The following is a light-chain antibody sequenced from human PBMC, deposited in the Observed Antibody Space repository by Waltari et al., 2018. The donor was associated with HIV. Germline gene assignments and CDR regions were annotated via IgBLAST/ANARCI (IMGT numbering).Light chain of an antibody. CDR3: CAYAGSTTYVI. J-gene: IGLJ2*01. CDR2: EVS. V-gene: IGLV2-23*02. Sequence: QSALTQPASVSGSPGQSIPISCTVTGSDVGGYNLVTSYQQHPVKAPKLMIYEVSKRPSGVSNRFSGSKSGNTASLTISGLQAEDEADYYCCAYAGSTTYVIFGGGTKLTVL. CDR1: GSDVGGYNL.